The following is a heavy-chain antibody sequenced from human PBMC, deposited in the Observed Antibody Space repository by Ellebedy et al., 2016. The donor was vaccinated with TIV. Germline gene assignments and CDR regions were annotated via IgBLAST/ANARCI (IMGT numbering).Heavy chain of an antibody. Sequence: ASVKVSCKASGYTFIVYYMHWVRQAPGQGLEWMGWIDPASGGTKYAQKFEGRVTMTSDTSVNTAYMGMSGLKSDDTAVYYCARVRGVYVADYWGQGALVTVSS. CDR2: IDPASGGT. CDR1: GYTFIVYY. V-gene: IGHV1-2*02. D-gene: IGHD3-10*01. J-gene: IGHJ4*02. CDR3: ARVRGVYVADY.